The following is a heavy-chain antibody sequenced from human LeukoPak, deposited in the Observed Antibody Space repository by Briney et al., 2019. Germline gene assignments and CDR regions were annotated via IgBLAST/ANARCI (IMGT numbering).Heavy chain of an antibody. V-gene: IGHV4-59*08. CDR2: IYYSGST. CDR3: ARTKLRFDY. D-gene: IGHD1-7*01. J-gene: IGHJ4*02. Sequence: SETLSLTCTVSGGSISSYYWSWIRQPPGKGLEWIGFIYYSGSTNYNPSLKSRVTISVDTSRNQFSLKLTSVTAADTAVYYCARTKLRFDYWGQGTLVTVSS. CDR1: GGSISSYY.